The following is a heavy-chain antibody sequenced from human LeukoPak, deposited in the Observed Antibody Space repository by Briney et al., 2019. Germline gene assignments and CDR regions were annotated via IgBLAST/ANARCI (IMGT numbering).Heavy chain of an antibody. CDR1: GYTLTELS. V-gene: IGHV1-24*01. Sequence: ASVTVSCKVSGYTLTELSMHWVRQAPGKGLEWMGGFDPEDGETIYAQKFQGRVTMTEDTSTDTAYMELSSLRSEDTAVYYCATSRSWYHAYRWFDPRGQGTLVTVSS. CDR2: FDPEDGET. CDR3: ATSRSWYHAYRWFDP. D-gene: IGHD6-13*01. J-gene: IGHJ5*02.